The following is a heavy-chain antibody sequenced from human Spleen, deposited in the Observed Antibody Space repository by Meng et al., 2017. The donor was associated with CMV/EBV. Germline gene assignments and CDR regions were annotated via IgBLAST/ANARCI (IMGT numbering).Heavy chain of an antibody. CDR3: ARQNGLENFDY. Sequence: ISCKGSGYSWTTYWIGWVRQMPGKGLECMGIIYPGDSDTTYSPSFQGQVTISVDTSISTAYLQWRSLKASDTAMYYCARQNGLENFDYWGQGTLVTVSS. CDR2: IYPGDSDT. D-gene: IGHD3/OR15-3a*01. V-gene: IGHV5-51*01. J-gene: IGHJ4*02. CDR1: GYSWTTYW.